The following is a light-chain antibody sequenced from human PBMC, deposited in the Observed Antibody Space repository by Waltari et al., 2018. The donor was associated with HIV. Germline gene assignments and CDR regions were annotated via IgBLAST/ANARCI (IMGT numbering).Light chain of an antibody. Sequence: QLVLTQSPSASASLGASVKLTCTLSSGHSSYVIAWHQQQPKKGPRYLMKLNSDGSHFKGDGIPDLVSGSSAGAERYLTISSLQSEDEADYYCQTWGTGIVVFGGGTKLTVL. CDR1: SGHSSYV. CDR2: LNSDGSH. CDR3: QTWGTGIVV. J-gene: IGLJ2*01. V-gene: IGLV4-69*01.